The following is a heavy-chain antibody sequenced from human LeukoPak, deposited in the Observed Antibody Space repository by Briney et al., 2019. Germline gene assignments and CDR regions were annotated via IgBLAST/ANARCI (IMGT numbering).Heavy chain of an antibody. CDR1: GGSTFNYF. Sequence: SETLSLTCTVSGGSTFNYFRSWIRQPAGRGLEWIGHIYTSGTTHYNPSLKNRVTISLDTSKSQFSLQLNSVTAADSAVYYCARAEGSGSGAYTLDYWGQGILVTVSS. D-gene: IGHD3-10*01. J-gene: IGHJ4*02. V-gene: IGHV4-4*07. CDR2: IYTSGTT. CDR3: ARAEGSGSGAYTLDY.